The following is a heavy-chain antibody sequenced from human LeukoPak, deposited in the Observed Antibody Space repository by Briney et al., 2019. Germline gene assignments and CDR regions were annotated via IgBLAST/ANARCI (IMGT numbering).Heavy chain of an antibody. D-gene: IGHD3-10*01. CDR2: IWSDGSNK. CDR1: GFTFSSYG. J-gene: IGHJ4*02. CDR3: AKAFNYGSGYNYKTFDS. V-gene: IGHV3-33*06. Sequence: GRSLRLSCAASGFTFSSYGMHWVRQAPGKGLEWVAVIWSDGSNKYYADSVKGRFTISRDNSKSALYLQMNSLRAEDTALYYCAKAFNYGSGYNYKTFDSWGQGTLVTVSS.